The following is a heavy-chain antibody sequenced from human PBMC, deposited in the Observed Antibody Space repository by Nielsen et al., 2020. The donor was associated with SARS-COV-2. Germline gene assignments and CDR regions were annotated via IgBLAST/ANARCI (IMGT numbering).Heavy chain of an antibody. V-gene: IGHV3-48*01. CDR3: ARSPFHRSSWYGMDV. CDR2: IRGGSATI. J-gene: IGHJ6*02. D-gene: IGHD6-13*01. CDR1: GFSFNTYS. Sequence: GESLKISCVASGFSFNTYSMNWVRQAPGKGLEWVSYIRGGSATIYYADSVKCRFTISRDNVKNSLYLQQSSLSAEDTAVYYCARSPFHRSSWYGMDVWGQGTTVTVSS.